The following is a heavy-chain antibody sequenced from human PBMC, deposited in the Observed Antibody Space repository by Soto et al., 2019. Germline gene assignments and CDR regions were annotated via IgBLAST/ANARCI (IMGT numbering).Heavy chain of an antibody. Sequence: GGSLRLSCAACGVTFSSYGMHWVRQAPGKGLEWVALISYDGSNKYDADSVKGRFTISRDNSKNTLYLQMNSLRAEDTAVYYCAKDRGSYDFDYWGQGTLVTVSS. CDR1: GVTFSSYG. CDR2: ISYDGSNK. D-gene: IGHD3-10*01. V-gene: IGHV3-30*18. CDR3: AKDRGSYDFDY. J-gene: IGHJ4*02.